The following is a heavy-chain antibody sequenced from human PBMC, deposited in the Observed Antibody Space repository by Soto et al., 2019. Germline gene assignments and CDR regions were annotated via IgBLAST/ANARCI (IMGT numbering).Heavy chain of an antibody. CDR1: GGSISSSSYY. CDR2: IYYSGST. D-gene: IGHD2-2*01. V-gene: IGHV4-39*02. CDR3: ARETVVVPAATGRYDAFDI. Sequence: QLQLQESGPGLVKPSETLSLTCTVSGGSISSSSYYWGWIRQPPGKGLEWIGSIYYSGSTYYNPSLGSRVTISVDRSKNQYSLKLSAVTAADTAVYYCARETVVVPAATGRYDAFDIWGQGTMVTVSS. J-gene: IGHJ3*02.